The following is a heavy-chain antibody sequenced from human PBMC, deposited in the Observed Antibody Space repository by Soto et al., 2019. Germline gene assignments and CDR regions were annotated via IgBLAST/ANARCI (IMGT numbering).Heavy chain of an antibody. Sequence: QITLKEAGPTLVKPTQTLTLTCTFSGFSLSTSRVGVGWIRQPPGTALEWLALIYWDDDKRYTPSLKSRLTITKDTSKNPVVLTMTNMDPVDTATYYCAHRRLGWYIDYWGQGTLVTVSS. CDR2: IYWDDDK. CDR1: GFSLSTSRVG. V-gene: IGHV2-5*02. J-gene: IGHJ4*02. CDR3: AHRRLGWYIDY. D-gene: IGHD6-19*01.